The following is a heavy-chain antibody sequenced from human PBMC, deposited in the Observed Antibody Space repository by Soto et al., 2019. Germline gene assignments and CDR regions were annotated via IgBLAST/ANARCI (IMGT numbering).Heavy chain of an antibody. V-gene: IGHV5-51*01. J-gene: IGHJ3*02. CDR3: ASSVLRYFDWPDDAFDI. CDR1: GYSFTSYW. Sequence: PGESLKISCKGSGYSFTSYWIGWVRQMPGKGLEWMGIIYPGDSDTRYSPYFQGQVTISADKSISTAYLQWSSLKASDTAMYYCASSVLRYFDWPDDAFDIWGQGTMVTVSS. CDR2: IYPGDSDT. D-gene: IGHD3-9*01.